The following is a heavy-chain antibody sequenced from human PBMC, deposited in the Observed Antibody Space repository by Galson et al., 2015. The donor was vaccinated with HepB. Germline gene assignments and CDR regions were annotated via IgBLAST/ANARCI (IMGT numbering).Heavy chain of an antibody. CDR3: ARKKGGGYSYGHTIDY. D-gene: IGHD5-18*01. J-gene: IGHJ4*02. CDR1: GYTFTSYY. Sequence: SVKVSCKASGYTFTSYYMHWVRQAPGQGLEWMGIINPSGGSTSYAQKFQGRVTTTRDTSTSTVYMELSSLRSEDTAVYYCARKKGGGYSYGHTIDYWGQGTLVTVSS. V-gene: IGHV1-46*03. CDR2: INPSGGST.